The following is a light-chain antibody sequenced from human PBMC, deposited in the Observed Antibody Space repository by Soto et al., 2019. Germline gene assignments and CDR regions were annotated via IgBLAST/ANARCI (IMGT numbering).Light chain of an antibody. CDR1: QSLTTRY. CDR3: QQYSSSPT. V-gene: IGKV3-20*01. Sequence: IVLTQSPGTLSLFPGERATLSCRASQSLTTRYLAWYQQKPGQAPRLLIYVASSRATGIPDRFSGGGSGADFTLTISRLEPEDFTVYSCQQYSSSPTFGQGTRLEIK. CDR2: VAS. J-gene: IGKJ5*01.